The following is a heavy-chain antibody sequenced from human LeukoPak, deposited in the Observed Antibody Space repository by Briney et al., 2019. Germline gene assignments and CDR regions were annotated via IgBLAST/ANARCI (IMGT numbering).Heavy chain of an antibody. J-gene: IGHJ3*02. CDR3: ASRTWGISTFDI. CDR2: INWNGGST. D-gene: IGHD7-27*01. CDR1: GFIFDNYG. V-gene: IGHV3-20*04. Sequence: GGSLRLSCAASGFIFDNYGMNLVRQAPGKGLEWVSGINWNGGSTAYSDSVKGRLTISRDNAKTSLFLQMNSLRAEDTALYYCASRTWGISTFDIWGQGTMVTVSS.